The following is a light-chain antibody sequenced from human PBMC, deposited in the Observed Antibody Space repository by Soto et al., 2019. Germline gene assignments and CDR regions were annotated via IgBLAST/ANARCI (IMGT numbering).Light chain of an antibody. J-gene: IGKJ5*01. CDR1: QSISTY. Sequence: DIQMTQSPSSLSASVGDRVTIACRASQSISTYLNWYQRKPGKAPKLLIYAASSLQGGVPSRFSGSGSGTDFTLTISSLQPEDFATYYCQQSSNTPITFGQGKRLEIK. V-gene: IGKV1-39*01. CDR2: AAS. CDR3: QQSSNTPIT.